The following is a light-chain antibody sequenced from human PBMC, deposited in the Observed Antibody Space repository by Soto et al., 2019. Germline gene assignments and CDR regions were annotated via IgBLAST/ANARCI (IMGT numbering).Light chain of an antibody. CDR1: SGHNNYA. V-gene: IGLV4-69*01. J-gene: IGLJ2*01. Sequence: QLVLTQSPSASASLGASVKLTCTLSSGHNNYAIAWHQQQPEKGPRYLMKLNSDGSHSKGDGIPDRFSGSSSGTERYLTIASLQSEEEADYYCQTWGTGIVVFGGGTKLTVL. CDR3: QTWGTGIVV. CDR2: LNSDGSH.